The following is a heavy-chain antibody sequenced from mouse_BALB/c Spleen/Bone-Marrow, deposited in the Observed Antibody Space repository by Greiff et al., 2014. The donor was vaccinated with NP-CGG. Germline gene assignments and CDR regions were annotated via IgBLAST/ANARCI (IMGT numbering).Heavy chain of an antibody. CDR1: GYAFSSSW. J-gene: IGHJ4*01. Sequence: VKLLESGPELVKPGASVKISCTGSGYAFSSSWMNWVKQRPGQGLEWIGRIYPGDGDTSSNGRFKGKATLTADRSSNTAYMQLSSLTSVDSAVYFCARSAYYGSSYGAMDYWGQGTSVTVSS. D-gene: IGHD1-1*01. CDR2: IYPGDGDT. V-gene: IGHV1-82*01. CDR3: ARSAYYGSSYGAMDY.